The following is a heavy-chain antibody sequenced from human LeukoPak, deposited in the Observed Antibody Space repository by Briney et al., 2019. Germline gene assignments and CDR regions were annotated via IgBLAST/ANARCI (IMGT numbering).Heavy chain of an antibody. V-gene: IGHV4-59*11. J-gene: IGHJ4*02. D-gene: IGHD5-12*01. CDR1: GGSISSHY. CDR2: IYYSGST. CDR3: TRLNKHRGYERYYFDY. Sequence: SETLSLTCTVSGGSISSHYWSWIRQPPGKGLEWIGYIYYSGSTNYNPSLKSRVTISVDTSKNQFSLKLSSVTAADTAIYYCTRLNKHRGYERYYFDYWGQGTLVTVSS.